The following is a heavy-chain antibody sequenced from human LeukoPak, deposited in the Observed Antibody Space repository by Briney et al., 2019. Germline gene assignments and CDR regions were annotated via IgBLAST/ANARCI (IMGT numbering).Heavy chain of an antibody. Sequence: GGSLRLSCAASGFTFSSSAMSWVRQAPGKGLERVSSISGSGSGGSTYYADSVKGRFTISRDNSKNTLYLQMNSLRAEDTAVYYCAKSGYNRFDYWGQGTLVTVSS. J-gene: IGHJ4*02. D-gene: IGHD5-24*01. CDR3: AKSGYNRFDY. CDR2: ISGSGSGGST. V-gene: IGHV3-23*01. CDR1: GFTFSSSA.